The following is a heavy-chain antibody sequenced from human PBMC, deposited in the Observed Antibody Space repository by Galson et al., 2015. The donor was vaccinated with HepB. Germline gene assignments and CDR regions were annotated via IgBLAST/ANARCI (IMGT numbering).Heavy chain of an antibody. J-gene: IGHJ4*02. V-gene: IGHV3-7*03. CDR1: GFTFSDYW. CDR3: ARRGHLAFHY. Sequence: SLRLSCAASGFTFSDYWMNWVRQAPGKGLEWVANIKQDGSEKYYVDSVRGRFTISRDNAKNSLYLLMNSLRADDTAVYYCARRGHLAFHYWGQGTLVTVSS. CDR2: IKQDGSEK.